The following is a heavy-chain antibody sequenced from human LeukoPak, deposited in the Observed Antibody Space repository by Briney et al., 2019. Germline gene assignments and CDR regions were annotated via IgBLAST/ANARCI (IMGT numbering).Heavy chain of an antibody. CDR3: ARHGVLRYFDWLSNLHFDY. Sequence: SETLSLTCAVYGGSFSGYYWSWIRQPPGRGLEWIGEISHSGSTNYNPSLKSRVTISVDTSKNQFSLKLSSVTAADTAVYYCARHGVLRYFDWLSNLHFDYWGQGTLVTVSS. V-gene: IGHV4-34*01. J-gene: IGHJ4*02. D-gene: IGHD3-9*01. CDR1: GGSFSGYY. CDR2: ISHSGST.